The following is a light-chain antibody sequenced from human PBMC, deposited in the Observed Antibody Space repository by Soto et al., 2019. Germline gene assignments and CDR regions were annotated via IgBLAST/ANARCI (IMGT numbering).Light chain of an antibody. Sequence: AIQMTQYPASLSASVGDRVTITCRARQGIRNDLGWYQQKPGKAPKLLIYAASSLQSGGPSRFSGSGSGTDFTLTISSLQPEDFATYYCLQDYNYPHTFGQGTKVEIK. J-gene: IGKJ1*01. CDR1: QGIRND. V-gene: IGKV1-6*01. CDR2: AAS. CDR3: LQDYNYPHT.